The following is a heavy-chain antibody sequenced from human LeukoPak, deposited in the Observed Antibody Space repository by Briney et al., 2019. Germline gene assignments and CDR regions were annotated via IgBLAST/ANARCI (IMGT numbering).Heavy chain of an antibody. CDR3: ARSRITHDSSGYYSSYFDY. J-gene: IGHJ4*02. V-gene: IGHV3-66*01. CDR1: GFTFSSYA. D-gene: IGHD3-22*01. Sequence: GGSLRLSCAASGFTFSSYAMSWVRQAPGKGLEWVSVIYSGGSTYYADSVKGRFTISRDNSKNTLYLQMNSLRAEDTAVYYCARSRITHDSSGYYSSYFDYWGQGTLVTVSS. CDR2: IYSGGST.